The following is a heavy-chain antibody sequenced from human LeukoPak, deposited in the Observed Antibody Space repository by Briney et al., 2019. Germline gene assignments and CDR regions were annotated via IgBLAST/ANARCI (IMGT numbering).Heavy chain of an antibody. J-gene: IGHJ4*02. CDR3: ARGGYSSSWPYFGY. Sequence: ASVKVSCKASGYTFTSYGISWVRQAPGQGLEWMGWISAYNGNTNYAQKFQGRVTITADKSTSTAYMELSSLRSEDTAVYYCARGGYSSSWPYFGYWGQGTLVTVSS. D-gene: IGHD6-13*01. CDR1: GYTFTSYG. V-gene: IGHV1-18*01. CDR2: ISAYNGNT.